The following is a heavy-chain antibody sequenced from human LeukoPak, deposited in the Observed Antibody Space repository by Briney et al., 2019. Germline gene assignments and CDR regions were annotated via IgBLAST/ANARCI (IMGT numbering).Heavy chain of an antibody. CDR3: AREGPRGNSQFDY. Sequence: GSLRLSCAASGFTFSSYSMNWVRQAPGKGVEWVGLIWYDGSNKYYTDSVKGRFTISRDNSKNTLYLQMNSLRAEDTAVYYCAREGPRGNSQFDYWGQGTLVTVSS. V-gene: IGHV3-33*08. D-gene: IGHD2/OR15-2a*01. CDR1: GFTFSSYS. J-gene: IGHJ4*02. CDR2: IWYDGSNK.